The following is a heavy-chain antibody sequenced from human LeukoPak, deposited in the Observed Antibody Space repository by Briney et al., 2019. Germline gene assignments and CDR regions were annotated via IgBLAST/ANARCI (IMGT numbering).Heavy chain of an antibody. D-gene: IGHD3-16*01. CDR2: IYESGST. CDR1: GGSLSNYY. J-gene: IGHJ4*02. Sequence: SETLSLTCTVSGGSLSNYYWSWIRQPPGKGLEWIGHIYESGSTTYNPSLKSRVTISVDTSKNQFSLRLSSVTAADTAIYYCARGRIGGPKAPFDYSGQGTLVTVSS. CDR3: ARGRIGGPKAPFDY. V-gene: IGHV4-59*01.